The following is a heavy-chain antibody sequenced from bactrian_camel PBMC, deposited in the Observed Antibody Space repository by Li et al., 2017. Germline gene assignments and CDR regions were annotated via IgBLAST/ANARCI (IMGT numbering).Heavy chain of an antibody. D-gene: IGHD5*01. V-gene: IGHV3S26*01. J-gene: IGHJ6*01. CDR3: ATLRYGLGLRFGY. CDR1: GFTFSSKW. Sequence: HVQLVESGGGLVQPGGSLRLSCVGSGFTFSSKWMHWVRERPGKGLEWVASIDRRAQMTRFVDSVKGRFTLSRDNARNLFHLEMNSLKSDDSGAYFCATLRYGLGLRFGYWGQGTQVTVS. CDR2: IDRRAQMT.